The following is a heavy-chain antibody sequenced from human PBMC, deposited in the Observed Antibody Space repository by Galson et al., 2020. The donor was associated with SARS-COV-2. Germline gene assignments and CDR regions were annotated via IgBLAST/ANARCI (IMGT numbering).Heavy chain of an antibody. CDR2: IYYSGST. Sequence: ASETLSLTCTVSGASLSSGSYFWTWIRQPPGKGLEWLGYIYYSGSTDYNPSLKSRVTISVDTSKNQFSLTLTSVTAADTAVYYCARDLRGTAGDFQYWGQGILVTVSS. J-gene: IGHJ1*01. CDR1: GASLSSGSYF. CDR3: ARDLRGTAGDFQY. V-gene: IGHV4-61*01. D-gene: IGHD6-13*01.